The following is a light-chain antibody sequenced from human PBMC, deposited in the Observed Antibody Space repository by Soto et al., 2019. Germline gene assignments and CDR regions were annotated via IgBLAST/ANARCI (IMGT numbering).Light chain of an antibody. CDR2: KAS. Sequence: DIQMTQSPSTLSASVGDRVTITCRASQSISSWLAWYQQKPGKAPKVLIYKASSLESGVPSRFSGSGSGTEFTLTISSLQPDDFATYYCQQYNSYLYTFGQGTKLEFK. V-gene: IGKV1-5*03. CDR3: QQYNSYLYT. J-gene: IGKJ2*01. CDR1: QSISSW.